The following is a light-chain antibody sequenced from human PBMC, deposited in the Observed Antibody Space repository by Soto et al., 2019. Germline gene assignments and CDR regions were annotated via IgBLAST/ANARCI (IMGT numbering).Light chain of an antibody. Sequence: EIVLTQSPGTLSLSAGDKATLSCRASQSVSSSYLAWYQQKPGQAPRLLIYGASSRATGIPDRFSGSGSGTDFTLTINRLEPEDFAVYYCQQYGRSGYTFGQGTKLEIK. CDR1: QSVSSSY. CDR2: GAS. CDR3: QQYGRSGYT. V-gene: IGKV3-20*01. J-gene: IGKJ2*01.